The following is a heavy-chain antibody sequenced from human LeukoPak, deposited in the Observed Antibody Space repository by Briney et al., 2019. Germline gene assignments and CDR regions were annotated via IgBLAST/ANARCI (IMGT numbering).Heavy chain of an antibody. CDR2: INSYSSHI. J-gene: IGHJ4*02. CDR3: ARDPERYLRTGKFDY. V-gene: IGHV3-21*01. CDR1: GFTFSTSA. Sequence: PGGSLRLSCAASGFTFSTSAMNWVRQVPGKGLEGVSSINSYSSHIYYAASVRGRFTVSRDNARNSVFLQMNSLTAEDTAVYYCARDPERYLRTGKFDYWGQGTLVTVSS. D-gene: IGHD5/OR15-5a*01.